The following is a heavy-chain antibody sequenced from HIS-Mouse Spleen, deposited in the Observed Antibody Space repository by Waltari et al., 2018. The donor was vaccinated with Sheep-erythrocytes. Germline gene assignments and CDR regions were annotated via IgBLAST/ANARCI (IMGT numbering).Heavy chain of an antibody. CDR2: LIPILGIA. J-gene: IGHJ4*02. D-gene: IGHD1-26*01. CDR1: GGTFSSYA. V-gene: IGHV1-69*04. CDR3: AQTGATTPHFDY. Sequence: PGSSVKVSCKASGGTFSSYAISWVRQAPGQGLEWMGRLIPILGIANYAQKFQGRVTITADKSTSTAYMELSSLRSEDTAVYYCAQTGATTPHFDYWGQGTLVTVSS.